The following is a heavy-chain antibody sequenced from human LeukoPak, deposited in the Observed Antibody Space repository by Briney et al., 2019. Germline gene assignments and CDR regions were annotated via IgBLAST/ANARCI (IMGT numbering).Heavy chain of an antibody. J-gene: IGHJ4*02. CDR1: GGSFSGYY. CDR2: INHSGST. D-gene: IGHD2-2*02. CDR3: ARREWYCSSTSCYMPFDY. Sequence: SETLSLTCAVYGGSFSGYYWSWIRQPPGKGLEWIGEINHSGSTNYNPSLKSRVTISVDTSKNQFSLRLSSVTAADTAVYYCARREWYCSSTSCYMPFDYWGQGTLVTVSS. V-gene: IGHV4-34*01.